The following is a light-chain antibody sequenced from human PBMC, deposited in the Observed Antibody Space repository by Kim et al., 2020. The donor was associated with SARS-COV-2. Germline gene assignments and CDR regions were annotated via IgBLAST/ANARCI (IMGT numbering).Light chain of an antibody. Sequence: SSELTQDPAVSVALGQTVRITCQGDSLRSYYTSWYQQKPGQAPVLVLYDKKNRLSGIPDRFSGSNSGNTTSLTITGAQAEDEADYYCNSRDSSGNHYVFG. CDR1: SLRSYY. V-gene: IGLV3-19*01. CDR2: DKK. J-gene: IGLJ1*01. CDR3: NSRDSSGNHYV.